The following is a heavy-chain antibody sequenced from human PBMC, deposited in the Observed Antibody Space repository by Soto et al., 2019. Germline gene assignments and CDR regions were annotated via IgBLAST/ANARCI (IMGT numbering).Heavy chain of an antibody. J-gene: IGHJ4*02. CDR2: MYYSGST. D-gene: IGHD6-13*01. V-gene: IGHV4-31*01. Sequence: QVQLRESGPGLVKPSQTLSLTCTVSGGSINSGGYYWNWIRQHPGKGLEWIGYMYYSGSTYYNPFPRGPVIISADTSENPFSLKLSSVTAADTAVDFCARGDRPAGYSSSWVFDHWGQGTLVNVSS. CDR3: ARGDRPAGYSSSWVFDH. CDR1: GGSINSGGYY.